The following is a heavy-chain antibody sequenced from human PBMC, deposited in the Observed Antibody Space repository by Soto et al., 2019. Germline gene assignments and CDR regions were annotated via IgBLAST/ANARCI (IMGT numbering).Heavy chain of an antibody. Sequence: VGSLRLSCAASGFTFSSYAMSWARQAPGKGLEWVSAISGSGGSTYYADSVKGRFTISRDNSKNTLYLQMNSLRAEDTAVYYCAKGISGSGRSPFDYWGQGTLVTVSS. D-gene: IGHD3-10*01. CDR3: AKGISGSGRSPFDY. J-gene: IGHJ4*02. CDR1: GFTFSSYA. V-gene: IGHV3-23*01. CDR2: ISGSGGST.